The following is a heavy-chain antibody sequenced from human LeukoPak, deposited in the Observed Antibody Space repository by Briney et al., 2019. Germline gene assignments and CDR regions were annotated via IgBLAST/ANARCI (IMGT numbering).Heavy chain of an antibody. D-gene: IGHD2-2*01. CDR1: GFSIITYH. CDR3: ARDLENCDSTSCHSWFDP. J-gene: IGHJ5*02. V-gene: IGHV4-4*07. CDR2: IYTSGST. Sequence: PSETLSLTCTVSGFSIITYHWSWIRQPAGKGLEWIGRIYTSGSTSYSTSLKSRVSKSVHKSKSQFSLKLSSVTAADTAVYYCARDLENCDSTSCHSWFDPWGQGTLVTVSS.